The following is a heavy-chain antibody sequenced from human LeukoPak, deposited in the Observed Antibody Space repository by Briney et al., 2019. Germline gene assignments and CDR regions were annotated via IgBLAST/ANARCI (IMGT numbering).Heavy chain of an antibody. CDR3: AGGPYYYDSSGYYYDY. CDR1: GGTFSSYA. D-gene: IGHD3-22*01. V-gene: IGHV1-69*13. J-gene: IGHJ4*02. Sequence: SVKVSCKASGGTFSSYAISRVRQAPGQGLEWMGGIIPIFGTANYAQKFQGRVTITADESTSTAYMELSSLRSEDTAVYYCAGGPYYYDSSGYYYDYWGQGTLVTVSS. CDR2: IIPIFGTA.